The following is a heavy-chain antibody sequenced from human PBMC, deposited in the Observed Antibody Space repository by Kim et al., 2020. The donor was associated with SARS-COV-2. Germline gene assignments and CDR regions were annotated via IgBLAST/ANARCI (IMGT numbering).Heavy chain of an antibody. D-gene: IGHD6-13*01. V-gene: IGHV3-23*01. Sequence: GGSLRLSCAASGFTFSTYAMGWVRQAPGKGLEWVSTIGGGGVNTFYADSVKGRFTVSRDNSNNTLFLQMSSLRAEDSAIYYFAKAGWQYLVQGFHSWGQGTLVTVSS. J-gene: IGHJ4*02. CDR3: AKAGWQYLVQGFHS. CDR1: GFTFSTYA. CDR2: IGGGGVNT.